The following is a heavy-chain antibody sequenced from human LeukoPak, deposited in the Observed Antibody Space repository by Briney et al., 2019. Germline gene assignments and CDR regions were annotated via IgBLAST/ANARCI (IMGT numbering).Heavy chain of an antibody. CDR1: GFTFSSYS. CDR2: ISSSSSTI. CDR3: ARDLTSGSYGI. J-gene: IGHJ4*02. V-gene: IGHV3-48*04. Sequence: GGSLRLSCVDSGFTFSSYSMNWVRQAPGKGLEWVSYISSSSSTIYYADSVKGRFTISRDNAKNSLYLQMNSLRAEDTAVYYCARDLTSGSYGIWGQGTLVTVSS. D-gene: IGHD1-26*01.